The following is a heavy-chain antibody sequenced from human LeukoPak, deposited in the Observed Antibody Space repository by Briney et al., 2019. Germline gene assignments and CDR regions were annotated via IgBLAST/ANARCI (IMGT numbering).Heavy chain of an antibody. CDR2: IYYSGST. D-gene: IGHD6-13*01. Sequence: PGGSLRLSCAASGFTFSSYNMNWVRQAPGKGLEWIGYIYYSGSTNYNPSLKSRVTISVDTSKNQFSLKLSSVTAADTAVYYCAASIAAAGPNWFDPWGQGTLVTVSS. J-gene: IGHJ5*02. CDR3: AASIAAAGPNWFDP. CDR1: GFTFSSYN. V-gene: IGHV4-59*08.